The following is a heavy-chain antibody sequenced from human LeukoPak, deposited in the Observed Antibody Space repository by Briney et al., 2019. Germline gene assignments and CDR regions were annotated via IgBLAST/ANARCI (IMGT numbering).Heavy chain of an antibody. V-gene: IGHV3-30*04. CDR2: ISYDGSIK. Sequence: GGSLRLSCAASGFTFSSYTMHWVRQAPGKGLEWVAVISYDGSIKYYAGFVKGRFTISRDNSKNTLYLQMNSLRPEDTAVYYCARGGIYDILTGYYDYWGQGTLVTVSS. CDR3: ARGGIYDILTGYYDY. J-gene: IGHJ4*02. D-gene: IGHD3-9*01. CDR1: GFTFSSYT.